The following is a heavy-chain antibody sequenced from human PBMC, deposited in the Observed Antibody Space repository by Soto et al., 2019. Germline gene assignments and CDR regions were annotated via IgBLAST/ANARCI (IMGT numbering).Heavy chain of an antibody. CDR3: ARGGGYCSSTSCFDY. D-gene: IGHD2-2*01. CDR1: GGSISSHY. CDR2: IYYSGST. J-gene: IGHJ4*02. V-gene: IGHV4-59*11. Sequence: PSETLSLTCTVSGGSISSHYWSWIRQPPGKGLEWIGYIYYSGSTNYNPSLKSRVTISVDTSKNQFSLKLSSVTAADTAVYYCARGGGYCSSTSCFDYWGQGTLVTVSS.